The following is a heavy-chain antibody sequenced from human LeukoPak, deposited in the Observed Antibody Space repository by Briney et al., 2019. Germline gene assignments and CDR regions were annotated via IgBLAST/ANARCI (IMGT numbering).Heavy chain of an antibody. V-gene: IGHV4-34*01. CDR1: GGSFSGYY. CDR3: ARGDSSGYYKNNWFDP. D-gene: IGHD3-22*01. J-gene: IGHJ5*02. Sequence: SETLSLTCAVYGGSFSGYYWSWIRQPPGKGLEWIGEINHSGSTNYNPSLKSRVTISVDTSKNQFSLKLSSVTAADTAVYYCARGDSSGYYKNNWFDPWGQGTWSPSPQ. CDR2: INHSGST.